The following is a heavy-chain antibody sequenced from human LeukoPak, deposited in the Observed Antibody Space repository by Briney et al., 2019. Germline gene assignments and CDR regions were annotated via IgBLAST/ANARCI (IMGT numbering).Heavy chain of an antibody. Sequence: KPGESLKISCKGSGYIFTNYWISWVRQMPGKGLEWMGRIDPSDSYTNYSPSFQGHVTISADKSIRTAYLRWSSLRASDTAIYYCARGERSLDYWGQGTLVTVSS. CDR1: GYIFTNYW. CDR3: ARGERSLDY. V-gene: IGHV5-10-1*01. D-gene: IGHD3-10*01. CDR2: IDPSDSYT. J-gene: IGHJ4*02.